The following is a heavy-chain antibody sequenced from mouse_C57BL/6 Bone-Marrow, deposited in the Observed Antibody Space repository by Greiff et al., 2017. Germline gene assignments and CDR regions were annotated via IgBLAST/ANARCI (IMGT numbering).Heavy chain of an antibody. D-gene: IGHD1-1*01. CDR1: GFSFTSYG. CDR2: IWRGGST. V-gene: IGHV2-5*01. J-gene: IGHJ2*01. Sequence: VQLQQSGPGLVQPSQSLSITCTVSGFSFTSYGVHWVRQSPGKGLEWLGVIWRGGSTDYNAAFMSRLCITKDNSKSQVFFKMNSLQADDTAIYYCAKNHYGSSYDYFDYWGQGTTLTVSS. CDR3: AKNHYGSSYDYFDY.